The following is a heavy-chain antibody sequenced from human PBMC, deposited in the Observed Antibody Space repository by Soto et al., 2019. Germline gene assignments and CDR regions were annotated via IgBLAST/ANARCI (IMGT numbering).Heavy chain of an antibody. CDR3: ARGREMATIGP. Sequence: EVQLVESGENLVQPGGSLRLSCAASGFTFSSYEMNWVRQAPGKGLEWVSYISSSGNTIYYADSVKGRFTISRDNAKKSLYLQMDSLRVEDTAVYYCARGREMATIGPWGQGTLGTVAS. CDR1: GFTFSSYE. D-gene: IGHD5-12*01. V-gene: IGHV3-48*03. CDR2: ISSSGNTI. J-gene: IGHJ5*02.